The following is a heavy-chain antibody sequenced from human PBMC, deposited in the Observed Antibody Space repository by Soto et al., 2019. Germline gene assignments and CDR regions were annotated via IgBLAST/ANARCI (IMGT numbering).Heavy chain of an antibody. J-gene: IGHJ4*02. D-gene: IGHD3-22*01. CDR3: AKDNYYDSSGYPDYFDY. CDR2: ISGSGGST. Sequence: EVQLLGSGGGLAQPGGSLRLSCVASGFTFSSYAMSWVRQAPGKGLEWVSVISGSGGSTYYADSVKGRFTISRDNSKNTLYLQMNSLRAEDTAVYYCAKDNYYDSSGYPDYFDYWGQGTLVTVSS. V-gene: IGHV3-23*01. CDR1: GFTFSSYA.